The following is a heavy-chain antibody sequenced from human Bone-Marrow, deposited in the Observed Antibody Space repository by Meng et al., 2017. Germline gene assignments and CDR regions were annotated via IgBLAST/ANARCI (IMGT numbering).Heavy chain of an antibody. Sequence: VQLQQSGPGPVKPSQTLSLTCSISGDSVSSNSAAWNWIRQSPSRGLEWLGRTYYRSKWSNDYALSVRGRITVNPDTSKNQFSLQLNSVTPEDTAVYYCVRSHSGFLDYWDQGTLVTVSS. CDR3: VRSHSGFLDY. J-gene: IGHJ4*02. CDR1: GDSVSSNSAA. D-gene: IGHD3-10*01. CDR2: TYYRSKWSN. V-gene: IGHV6-1*01.